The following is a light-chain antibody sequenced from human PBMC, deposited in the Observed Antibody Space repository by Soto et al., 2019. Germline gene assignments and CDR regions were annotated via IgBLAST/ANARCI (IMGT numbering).Light chain of an antibody. CDR3: QQSYNTPQYT. CDR1: QTISSY. J-gene: IGKJ2*01. CDR2: AAS. V-gene: IGKV1-39*01. Sequence: DIQMTQSPSSLSASVGDRVTITSRASQTISSYLNWYQQKPGKAPKLLIYAASSLQSGVPLRFSGSGSGIDFTLTISSLQPEDFAIYYCQQSYNTPQYTFGQGTELEIK.